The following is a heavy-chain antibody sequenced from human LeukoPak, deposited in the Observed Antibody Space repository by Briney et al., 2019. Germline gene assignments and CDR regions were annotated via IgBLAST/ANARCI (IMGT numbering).Heavy chain of an antibody. V-gene: IGHV3-21*01. CDR2: ISSSSSYI. D-gene: IGHD3-22*01. Sequence: GGSLRLSCAASGFTFSSYSINWVRQAPGKGLEWVSSISSSSSYIYYADSVKGRFTISRDNAKNSLYLQMNSLRAEDTAVYYCASRRTRDYYDSSGYYPFDYWGQGTLVTVSS. J-gene: IGHJ4*02. CDR1: GFTFSSYS. CDR3: ASRRTRDYYDSSGYYPFDY.